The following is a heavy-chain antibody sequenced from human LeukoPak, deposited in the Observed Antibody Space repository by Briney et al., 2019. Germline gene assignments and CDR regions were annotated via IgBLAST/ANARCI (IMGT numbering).Heavy chain of an antibody. CDR1: GYTFTSYG. CDR2: ISAYNGNT. Sequence: PKASVKVSCKASGYTFTSYGISWVRQAPGQGLEWMGWISAYNGNTNYAQKLQGRVTMTTDTSTSTAYMELRSLRSDDTAVYYCAKSGGSSGWSYFDYWGQGTLVTVSS. CDR3: AKSGGSSGWSYFDY. J-gene: IGHJ4*02. V-gene: IGHV1-18*01. D-gene: IGHD6-19*01.